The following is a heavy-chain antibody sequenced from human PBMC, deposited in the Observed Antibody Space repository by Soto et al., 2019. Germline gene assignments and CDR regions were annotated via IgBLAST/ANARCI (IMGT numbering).Heavy chain of an antibody. Sequence: GGSLRLSREASGFKFDDYMMHWVRQAPGKGLEWISLISWDGGSIDYADSIKGRFTVSRDNSKTSLYLHMHSLTSDDTAFYFCAKEGNGGSSLDSWGQGTLVTVSS. V-gene: IGHV3-43*01. CDR1: GFKFDDYM. CDR3: AKEGNGGSSLDS. J-gene: IGHJ5*01. CDR2: ISWDGGSI. D-gene: IGHD2-15*01.